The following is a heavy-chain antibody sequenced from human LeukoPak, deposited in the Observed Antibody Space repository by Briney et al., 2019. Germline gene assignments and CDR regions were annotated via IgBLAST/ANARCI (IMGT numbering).Heavy chain of an antibody. CDR2: ISGSGDST. J-gene: IGHJ4*02. D-gene: IGHD1-26*01. Sequence: GSLRLSCAASGFTFSSYAMSWVRQAPGKGLEWVSAISGSGDSTYYADSVKGRFTISRDNSKNTLYLQMNSLRAEDTAVYYCASRIVGATTGTDYWGQGTLVTVSS. CDR1: GFTFSSYA. CDR3: ASRIVGATTGTDY. V-gene: IGHV3-23*01.